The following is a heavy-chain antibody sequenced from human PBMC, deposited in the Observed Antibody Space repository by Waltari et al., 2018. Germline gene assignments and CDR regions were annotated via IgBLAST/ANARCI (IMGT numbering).Heavy chain of an antibody. D-gene: IGHD5-12*01. CDR1: GYSISSGYY. Sequence: QVQLQESGPGLVKPSETLSLTCAVSGYSISSGYYWGWIRQPPGRGLEWIGSIYHSGSTSYNPSLKSRVTISVDTSKNQFSLKLSSVTAADTAVYYCARCGRGYSGYDDPYYFDYWGQGTLVTVSS. CDR3: ARCGRGYSGYDDPYYFDY. J-gene: IGHJ4*02. CDR2: IYHSGST. V-gene: IGHV4-38-2*01.